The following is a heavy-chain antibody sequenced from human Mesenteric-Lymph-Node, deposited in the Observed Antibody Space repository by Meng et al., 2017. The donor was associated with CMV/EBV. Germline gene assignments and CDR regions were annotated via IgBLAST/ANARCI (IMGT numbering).Heavy chain of an antibody. CDR1: GDSISYYY. J-gene: IGHJ5*02. V-gene: IGHV4-59*01. D-gene: IGHD6-19*01. CDR2: IYYSGST. Sequence: SETLSLTCTVSGDSISYYYWTWIRQPPGKGLEWIGNIYYSGSTNYNPYLRSRVTISIDTSKNQFSLKLNSVTAADTAVYYCAREVVVSGLYWFDPWGPGTLVTV. CDR3: AREVVVSGLYWFDP.